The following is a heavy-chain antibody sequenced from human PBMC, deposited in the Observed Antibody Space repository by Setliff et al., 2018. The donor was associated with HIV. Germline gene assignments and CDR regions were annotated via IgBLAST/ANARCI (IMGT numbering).Heavy chain of an antibody. CDR3: VSLTTDRFLEWLFVY. D-gene: IGHD3-3*01. CDR2: IDYSGST. V-gene: IGHV4-39*01. CDR1: GGSISSSSYY. J-gene: IGHJ4*02. Sequence: SETLSLTCTVSGGSISSSSYYWGWIRQPPGKGLEWIGSIDYSGSTYYNPSLKTRVTISVDTSKNQFSLKLSSVTAADTAVYYCVSLTTDRFLEWLFVYWGQGTLVTVSS.